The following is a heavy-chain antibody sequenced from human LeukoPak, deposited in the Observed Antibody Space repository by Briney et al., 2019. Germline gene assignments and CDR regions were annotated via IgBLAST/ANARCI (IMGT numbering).Heavy chain of an antibody. CDR2: MNPNSGNT. CDR1: GYTFTSYD. Sequence: ASVKVSCKASGYTFTSYDINWVRQATGQGLEWMGWMNPNSGNTGYAQKFQGRVTITRNTSIRTAYMELSSLRSEDTAVYYCARAVGYYYYMDVWGKGTTVTVSS. CDR3: ARAVGYYYYMDV. J-gene: IGHJ6*03. V-gene: IGHV1-8*03.